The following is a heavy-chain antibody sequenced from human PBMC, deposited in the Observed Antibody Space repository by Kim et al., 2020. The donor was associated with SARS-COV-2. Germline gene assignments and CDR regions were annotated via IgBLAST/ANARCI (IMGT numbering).Heavy chain of an antibody. CDR3: ASQYDSSSSYGMDV. J-gene: IGHJ6*02. CDR1: GYSFTSYW. Sequence: GESLKISCKGSGYSFTSYWISWVRQMPGKGLEWMGRIDPSDSYTNYSPSFQGHVTISADKSISTAYLQWSSLKASDTAMYYCASQYDSSSSYGMDVWGQGTTVTVSS. CDR2: IDPSDSYT. D-gene: IGHD3-22*01. V-gene: IGHV5-10-1*01.